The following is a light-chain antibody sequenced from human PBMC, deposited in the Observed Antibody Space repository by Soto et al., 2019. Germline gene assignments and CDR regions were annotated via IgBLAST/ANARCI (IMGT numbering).Light chain of an antibody. CDR2: GNT. CDR3: QSYDNSLSGRGVV. CDR1: RSNIGAGYD. J-gene: IGLJ2*01. V-gene: IGLV1-40*01. Sequence: QSVLTQPPSVSGAPGQRVTISCTGSRSNIGAGYDVHWYQHVPGTAPKLLIYGNTNRPSGVPDRFSGSKSDTSASLAITGLQVEDEADYYCQSYDNSLSGRGVVFGGGTKVTVL.